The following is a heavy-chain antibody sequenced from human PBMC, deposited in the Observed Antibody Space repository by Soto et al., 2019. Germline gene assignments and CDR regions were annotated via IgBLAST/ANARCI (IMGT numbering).Heavy chain of an antibody. CDR1: GYTFTSYD. CDR2: MNPNSGNT. D-gene: IGHD3-10*01. V-gene: IGHV1-8*01. CDR3: ARGVRVRGARNYYYYYMDV. J-gene: IGHJ6*03. Sequence: ASVKVSCKASGYTFTSYDINWVRQATGQGLEWMGWMNPNSGNTGYAQKFQGRVTTTRNTSISAAYMELSSLRSEDTAVFYFARGVRVRGARNYYYYYMDVWGKGTTVTVSS.